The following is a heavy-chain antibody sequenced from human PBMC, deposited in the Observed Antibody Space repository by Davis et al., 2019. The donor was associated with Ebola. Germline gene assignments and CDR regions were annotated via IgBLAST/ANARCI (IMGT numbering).Heavy chain of an antibody. Sequence: SETLSLTCTVSGGSISSSSYYWGWIRQPPGKGLEWIGSIYYSGSTYYNPSLKSRVTISVDTSKNQFSLKLSSVTAADTAVYYCARGDGDSVDWGQGALVTVSS. CDR1: GGSISSSSYY. CDR3: ARGDGDSVD. CDR2: IYYSGST. J-gene: IGHJ4*02. D-gene: IGHD4-17*01. V-gene: IGHV4-39*01.